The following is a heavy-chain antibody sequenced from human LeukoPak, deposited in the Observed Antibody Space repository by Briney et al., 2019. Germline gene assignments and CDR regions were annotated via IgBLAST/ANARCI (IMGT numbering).Heavy chain of an antibody. V-gene: IGHV4-59*01. Sequence: SETLSLTCTVSGGSISSYYWSWIRQPPGKGREWIGYIYYSGSTNYNPSLKSRVTISVDTSKNQFSLKLSSVTAADTAVYYCARDMVRGVMKTDNWFGPWGQGTLVTVSS. CDR1: GGSISSYY. CDR2: IYYSGST. J-gene: IGHJ5*02. CDR3: ARDMVRGVMKTDNWFGP. D-gene: IGHD3-10*01.